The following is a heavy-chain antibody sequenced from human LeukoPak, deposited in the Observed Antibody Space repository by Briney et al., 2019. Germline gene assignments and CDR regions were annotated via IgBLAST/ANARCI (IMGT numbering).Heavy chain of an antibody. CDR3: ARVSGFSDAFDI. J-gene: IGHJ3*02. CDR2: IYSGGST. V-gene: IGHV3-66*01. Sequence: GGSLRLSCAASGFTVSSNYMSWVRQAPGKGLEWVSVIYSGGSTYYADSVKGRFTASRDNSKNTLYLQMNSLRAEDTAVYYCARVSGFSDAFDIWGQGTMVTVSS. CDR1: GFTVSSNY. D-gene: IGHD6-25*01.